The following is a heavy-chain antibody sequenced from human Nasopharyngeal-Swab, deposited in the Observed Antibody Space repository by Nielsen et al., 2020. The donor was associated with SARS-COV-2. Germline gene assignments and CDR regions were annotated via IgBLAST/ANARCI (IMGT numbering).Heavy chain of an antibody. CDR2: MNPKSGEV. J-gene: IGHJ5*02. Sequence: ASVKVSCKCSGYTFNRNDINWARQAPGQGLEWMGWMNPKSGEVGYEQKFQGRVTMTRNTATATAYMELSSLRHEDTAVYYCARGAFGLDHSWFDPWGQGTLVTVSS. CDR1: GYTFNRND. D-gene: IGHD3/OR15-3a*01. V-gene: IGHV1-8*01. CDR3: ARGAFGLDHSWFDP.